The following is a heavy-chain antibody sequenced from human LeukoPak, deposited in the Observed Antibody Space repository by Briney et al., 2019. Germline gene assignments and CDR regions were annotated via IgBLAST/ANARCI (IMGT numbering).Heavy chain of an antibody. D-gene: IGHD2-15*01. J-gene: IGHJ4*02. V-gene: IGHV4-39*01. Sequence: PSETLSLTCAVSGGSISSGSYYWGWIRQPPGEGLEWIGSIYSSGSTHYNPSLKSRVTISVDTSKNQFSLKLRFVTAADTAVYYCAKGERGERGYSYPDYWGQGTLVTVSS. CDR1: GGSISSGSYY. CDR2: IYSSGST. CDR3: AKGERGERGYSYPDY.